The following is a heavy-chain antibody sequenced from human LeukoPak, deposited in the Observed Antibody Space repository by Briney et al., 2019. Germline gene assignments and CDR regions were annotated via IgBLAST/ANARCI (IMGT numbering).Heavy chain of an antibody. CDR1: GYTFTTYD. Sequence: ASVKVSCKTSGYTFTTYDINWVRQAAGQGLEWIGWMNLNSGNTGYAQKFQGRVTMTRSTSISTAYMDLSSLRSDDTAVYYCARVNGPVDYWGQGTLVTVSS. CDR3: ARVNGPVDY. V-gene: IGHV1-8*01. D-gene: IGHD1-1*01. CDR2: MNLNSGNT. J-gene: IGHJ4*02.